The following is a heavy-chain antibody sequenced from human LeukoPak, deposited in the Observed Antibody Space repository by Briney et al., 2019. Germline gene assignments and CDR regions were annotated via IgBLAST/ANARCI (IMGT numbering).Heavy chain of an antibody. CDR3: ARDGGAYDTLFPRYYYYGMDV. Sequence: GGSLRLSCAASGFTFSSYSMNWVRQAPGKGLEWVSYISSSSSTIYYADSVEGRFTISRDNAKNSLYLQMNSLRAEDTAVYYCARDGGAYDTLFPRYYYYGMDVWGQGTTVTVSS. J-gene: IGHJ6*02. D-gene: IGHD3-9*01. CDR2: ISSSSSTI. CDR1: GFTFSSYS. V-gene: IGHV3-48*01.